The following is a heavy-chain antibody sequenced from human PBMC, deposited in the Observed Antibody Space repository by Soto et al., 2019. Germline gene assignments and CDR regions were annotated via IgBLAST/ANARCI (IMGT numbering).Heavy chain of an antibody. CDR1: GFRVGDYA. CDR2: STKDGRNT. J-gene: IGHJ4*02. Sequence: GGSLRLSCVASGFRVGDYAVNWVRQAPLKGLEWVSTSTKDGRNTHYADSVRGRFTISRDLSKNALFLQMNRLSPEDAAIYYCAKDPSPGPADYWGQGTLVTVSS. CDR3: AKDPSPGPADY. V-gene: IGHV3-23*01.